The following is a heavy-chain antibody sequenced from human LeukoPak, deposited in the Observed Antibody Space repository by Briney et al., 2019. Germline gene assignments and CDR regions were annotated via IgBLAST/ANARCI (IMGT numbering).Heavy chain of an antibody. D-gene: IGHD2-15*01. CDR3: ARADRGGRNWIDP. Sequence: SETLSLTCTVSGGSISSSSYYWGWIRQPPGKGLEWIGSIYYSGSTYYNPSLKSRVTISVDTSKNQFSLKLSSVTAADTAVYYCARADRGGRNWIDPWGQGTLVTVSS. J-gene: IGHJ5*02. CDR2: IYYSGST. CDR1: GGSISSSSYY. V-gene: IGHV4-39*07.